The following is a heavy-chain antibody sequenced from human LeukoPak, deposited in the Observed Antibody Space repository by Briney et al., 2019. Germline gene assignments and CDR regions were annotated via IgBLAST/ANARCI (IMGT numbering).Heavy chain of an antibody. J-gene: IGHJ6*03. CDR2: INHSGST. CDR1: GGSFSGYY. CDR3: ARGYRGYNYGLPYFYMDV. D-gene: IGHD5-18*01. Sequence: PSETLSLTCAVYGGSFSGYYWSWIRQPPGKGLEWIGEINHSGSTNYNPSLKSRVTISVDTSKNHFSLKVFSVTAADTAMYYCARGYRGYNYGLPYFYMDVWGKGTMVTISS. V-gene: IGHV4-34*01.